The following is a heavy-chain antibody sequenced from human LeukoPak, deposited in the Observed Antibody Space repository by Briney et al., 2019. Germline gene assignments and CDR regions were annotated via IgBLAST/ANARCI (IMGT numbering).Heavy chain of an antibody. V-gene: IGHV4-4*02. CDR1: GGSVTSTNR. Sequence: LESLSLTCGVSGGSVTSTNRWTWIRKPPGKGLEWIGEVHLNGNTNYNPSLYGRVTMSVDKSENHVSLKLTSLTAADTAVYYCAREGGPYRPLDYSGQGTLVTVTS. J-gene: IGHJ4*02. CDR2: VHLNGNT. D-gene: IGHD6-25*01. CDR3: AREGGPYRPLDY.